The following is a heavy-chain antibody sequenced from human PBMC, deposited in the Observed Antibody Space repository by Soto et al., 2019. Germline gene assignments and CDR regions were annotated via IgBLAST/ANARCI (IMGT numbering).Heavy chain of an antibody. CDR2: VWSHGTDQ. J-gene: IGHJ4*02. D-gene: IGHD1-1*01. CDR3: GKDIRSGSIDY. V-gene: IGHV3-33*06. CDR1: GYIFGNHG. Sequence: GGSLRLSCVASGYIFGNHGMHWVRQAPGKGLEWVAVVWSHGTDQYYGDSVKGRFTVSKDDSTKTVYLRMNSLRAEDTAIYYCGKDIRSGSIDYWGQGTLVTVST.